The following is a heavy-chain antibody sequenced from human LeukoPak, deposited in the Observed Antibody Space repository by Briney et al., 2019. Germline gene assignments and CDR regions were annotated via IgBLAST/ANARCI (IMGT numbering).Heavy chain of an antibody. CDR2: IRYDGSNK. Sequence: GGSLRLSCAASGFTFSSYGMHWVRQAPGKGLEWVAFIRYDGSNKYYADSVKGRFTISRDNSKNTLYLQMNSLRAEDTAVYYCAKRGGSSSWYYDYWGQGTLVTVSS. CDR1: GFTFSSYG. D-gene: IGHD6-13*01. J-gene: IGHJ4*02. CDR3: AKRGGSSSWYYDY. V-gene: IGHV3-30*02.